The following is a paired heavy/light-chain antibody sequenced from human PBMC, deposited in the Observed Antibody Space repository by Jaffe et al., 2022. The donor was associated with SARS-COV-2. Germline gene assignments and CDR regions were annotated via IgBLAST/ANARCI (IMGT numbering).Heavy chain of an antibody. D-gene: IGHD1-1*01. V-gene: IGHV5-51*01. CDR1: GYTFTDYW. CDR2: INPGDSDT. J-gene: IGHJ6*03. CDR3: ARHAKTRTTRPQSLWGGDFYYYYMDV. Sequence: EVQLVQSGAEVKKPGESLKISCKGSGYTFTDYWVAWVRQMPGKGLEWMGIINPGDSDTRYSPSFQGQVTISADKSISTAYLQWSSLKASDTAMFYCARHAKTRTTRPQSLWGGDFYYYYMDVWGKGTTVTVSS.
Light chain of an antibody. CDR2: GAS. CDR1: QSVSSSY. Sequence: EIVLTQSPGTLSLSPGERATLSCRASQSVSSSYLAWYQQKPGQAPRLLIYGASSRATGIPDRFSGSGSGTDFTLTISRLEPEDFAVYYCQQCGTSPYTFGQGTKLEIK. CDR3: QQCGTSPYT. J-gene: IGKJ2*01. V-gene: IGKV3-20*01.